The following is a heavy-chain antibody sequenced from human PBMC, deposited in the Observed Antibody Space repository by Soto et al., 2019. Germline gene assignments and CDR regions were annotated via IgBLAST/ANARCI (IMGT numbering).Heavy chain of an antibody. CDR3: ARRGLSSSSNFRYYYYGMDV. CDR2: ISPYNGNT. Sequence: ASVKVSCKASGYTFPNSGISWVRQAPGQGLEWMGWISPYNGNTDYAQKFQGRVTMTTNTSISTAYMELRSLRSEDTAVYYCARRGLSSSSNFRYYYYGMDVWGQGTTVTVSS. J-gene: IGHJ6*02. CDR1: GYTFPNSG. D-gene: IGHD6-6*01. V-gene: IGHV1-18*01.